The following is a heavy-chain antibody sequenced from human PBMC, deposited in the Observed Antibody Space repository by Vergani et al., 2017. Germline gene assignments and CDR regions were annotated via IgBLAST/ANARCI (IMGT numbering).Heavy chain of an antibody. CDR3: ARLPIVGRTA. J-gene: IGHJ5*02. CDR2: INPNSGGT. CDR1: GYVFTGNY. D-gene: IGHD1-26*01. Sequence: QVQLVQSGAEVKKPVASVNISCQASGYVFTGNYIHWVRQASGQALEWMGWINPNSGGTKYAQSFQDKNTVTSDTSSRTVFMEMRRLTSDDTAIYFCARLPIVGRTAWGQGTRVIVSS. V-gene: IGHV1-2*02.